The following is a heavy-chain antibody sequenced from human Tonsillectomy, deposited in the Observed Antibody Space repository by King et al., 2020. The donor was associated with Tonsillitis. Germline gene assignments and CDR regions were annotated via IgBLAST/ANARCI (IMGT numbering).Heavy chain of an antibody. J-gene: IGHJ3*02. V-gene: IGHV3-21*01. Sequence: VSGFTFSSYSMNWVRQAPGKGLEWVSSISSSSSYINYADSVKCRFTISRDNAKNSLYLQMNSLRAEETAVYYCAREQDYGGSQNAFDIWGQGTMVTVSS. D-gene: IGHD4-23*01. CDR1: GFTFSSYS. CDR3: AREQDYGGSQNAFDI. CDR2: ISSSSSYI.